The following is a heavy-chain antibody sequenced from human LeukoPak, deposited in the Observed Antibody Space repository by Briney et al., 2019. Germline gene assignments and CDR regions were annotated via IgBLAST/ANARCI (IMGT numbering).Heavy chain of an antibody. CDR1: RFTFSDYE. CDR3: ARGATVTYYFDH. Sequence: GGSLRLSCAASRFTFSDYEMNWVRQAPGKGLEWLSYISTGGRTIKYADSVKGRFTISRDNARSSLFLQMTNLRVEDTAVYFCARGATVTYYFDHWGQGALVAVSS. V-gene: IGHV3-48*03. CDR2: ISTGGRTI. D-gene: IGHD4-17*01. J-gene: IGHJ4*02.